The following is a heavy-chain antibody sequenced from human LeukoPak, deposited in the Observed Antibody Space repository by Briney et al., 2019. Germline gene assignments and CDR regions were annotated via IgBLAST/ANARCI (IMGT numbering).Heavy chain of an antibody. D-gene: IGHD2-2*02. Sequence: SETLSLTCTVSGGSISSYYWSWIRQPPGKGLEWVGRIYTSGSTNYNPSLKSRVTISVDTSKNQFSLKLSSVTAADTAVYYCARSYCSSTSCYNRGYYYYYYMDVWGKGTTVTVSS. CDR1: GGSISSYY. J-gene: IGHJ6*03. V-gene: IGHV4-4*08. CDR3: ARSYCSSTSCYNRGYYYYYYMDV. CDR2: IYTSGST.